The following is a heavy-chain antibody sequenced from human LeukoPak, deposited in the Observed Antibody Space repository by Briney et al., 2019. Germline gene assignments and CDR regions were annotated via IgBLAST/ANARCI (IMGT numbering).Heavy chain of an antibody. Sequence: SETLSLTCTASGGSISSYYWNWIRQPPGKGLEWIGYIYYSGSTNYNPSLKSRVTISVDTSKNQFSLKLSSVTAADTAVYYCARVMGRSQNWFDPWGQGTLVTVSS. CDR2: IYYSGST. V-gene: IGHV4-59*01. CDR3: ARVMGRSQNWFDP. CDR1: GGSISSYY. D-gene: IGHD2-15*01. J-gene: IGHJ5*02.